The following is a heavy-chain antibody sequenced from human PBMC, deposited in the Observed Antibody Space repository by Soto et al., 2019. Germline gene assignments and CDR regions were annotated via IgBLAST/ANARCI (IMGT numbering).Heavy chain of an antibody. CDR1: GDSVSSNSAA. J-gene: IGHJ6*02. D-gene: IGHD2-2*01. CDR3: VRVVTCSSTSCYGGADYYYYYGMDV. Sequence: SQTLSLTCAISGDSVSSNSAAWNWIRQSPSRGLEWLGRTYYRSKWYNDYAVSVKSRITINPDTPKNQFSLQLNSVTPEDTAVYYCVRVVTCSSTSCYGGADYYYYYGMDVWGQGTTVTVSS. V-gene: IGHV6-1*01. CDR2: TYYRSKWYN.